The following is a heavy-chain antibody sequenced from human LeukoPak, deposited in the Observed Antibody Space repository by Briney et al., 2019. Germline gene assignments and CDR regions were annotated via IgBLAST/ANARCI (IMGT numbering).Heavy chain of an antibody. CDR3: ARDGSTVTTYYYYGMDV. Sequence: GVSLRLPCAASGFTFSTYSKNWVRQAPGKGLEWVSYISYSSTTIYYADSVKRRFTISRDNAKNSLYLQMNSLRAEDTAVYYSARDGSTVTTYYYYGMDVWGQGTTVTVSS. D-gene: IGHD4-17*01. J-gene: IGHJ6*02. CDR2: ISYSSTTI. CDR1: GFTFSTYS. V-gene: IGHV3-48*01.